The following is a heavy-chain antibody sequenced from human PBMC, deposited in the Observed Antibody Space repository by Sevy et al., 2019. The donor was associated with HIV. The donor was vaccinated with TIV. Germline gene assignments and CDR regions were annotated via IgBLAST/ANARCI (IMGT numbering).Heavy chain of an antibody. J-gene: IGHJ3*02. V-gene: IGHV3-7*01. CDR1: GFTFSSYW. CDR3: ARGGDDGAFDI. D-gene: IGHD2-21*02. CDR2: IKQGGSEK. Sequence: GGSLRLSCAASGFTFSSYWMSWVRQAPGKGLEWVANIKQGGSEKYYVDSVKGRFTISRDNAKNSLYLQMNSLRAEDTAVYYCARGGDDGAFDIWGQGTIVTVSS.